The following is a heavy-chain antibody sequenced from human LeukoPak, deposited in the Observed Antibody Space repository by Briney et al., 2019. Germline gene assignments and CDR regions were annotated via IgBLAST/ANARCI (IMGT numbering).Heavy chain of an antibody. CDR3: AKMSSSWYYYYYGMDV. J-gene: IGHJ6*02. Sequence: PGGSLRLSCAASGFTFSSYAMSWVRQAPGKGLEWVSAISGSGGSTNYADSVKGRFTISRGNSKNTLYLQMNSLRAEDTAVYYCAKMSSSWYYYYYGMDVWGQGTTVTVSS. V-gene: IGHV3-23*01. CDR1: GFTFSSYA. CDR2: ISGSGGST. D-gene: IGHD6-13*01.